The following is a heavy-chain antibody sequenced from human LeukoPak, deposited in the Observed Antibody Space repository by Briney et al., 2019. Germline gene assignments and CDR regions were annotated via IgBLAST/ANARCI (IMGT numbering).Heavy chain of an antibody. V-gene: IGHV3-23*01. CDR3: AKRWATYVFDI. J-gene: IGHJ3*02. D-gene: IGHD5-24*01. Sequence: GGSLRLSCAASGFTFITYAMNWVRQAPGKGLEWVLTISGSGDSTYYADSVKGRFTISRNNSKNTLYLQMNSLRAEDTAVYYCAKRWATYVFDIWGQGTMVTVSS. CDR2: ISGSGDST. CDR1: GFTFITYA.